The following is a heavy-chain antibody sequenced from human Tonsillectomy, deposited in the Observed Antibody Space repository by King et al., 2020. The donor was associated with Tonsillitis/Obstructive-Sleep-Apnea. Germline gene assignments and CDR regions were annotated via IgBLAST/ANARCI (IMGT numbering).Heavy chain of an antibody. J-gene: IGHJ6*03. V-gene: IGHV3-21*01. D-gene: IGHD1-26*01. Sequence: VQLVESGGGLVKPGGSLRRSCAASGFTFSRYTMNWVRQAPGKGLEWVSSISSSRIDIYYADSVKGRFTISRDNAKNSLYLQMNSLRAEDTAVYYCAKTEELYYYYYMDVWGKGTTVTVSS. CDR2: ISSSRIDI. CDR3: AKTEELYYYYYMDV. CDR1: GFTFSRYT.